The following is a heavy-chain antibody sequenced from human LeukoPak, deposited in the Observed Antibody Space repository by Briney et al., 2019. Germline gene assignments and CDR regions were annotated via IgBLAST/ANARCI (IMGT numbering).Heavy chain of an antibody. CDR3: AKQYSSDWNGLAEYFQH. J-gene: IGHJ1*01. V-gene: IGHV3-74*01. D-gene: IGHD6-19*01. CDR2: INHDGSNT. Sequence: GGSLRLSCATSGFTFTTFWMHWVRQAPGKGLVWVSRINHDGSNTNYADSVKGRFTISRDNAKNTVYLQMNSLRAEDTAVYYCAKQYSSDWNGLAEYFQHWGQGTLLTVSS. CDR1: GFTFTTFW.